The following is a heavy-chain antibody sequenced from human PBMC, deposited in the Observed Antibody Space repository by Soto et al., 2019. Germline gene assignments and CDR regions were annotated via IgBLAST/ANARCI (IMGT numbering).Heavy chain of an antibody. V-gene: IGHV1-18*01. CDR1: GYTFTTYC. CDR2: ISTYNGNT. J-gene: IGHJ4*02. Sequence: ASVKVSCKASGYTFTTYCISWVRQAPGQGLEWMGWISTYNGNTNYALKIQDRVTMTTDTSTSTAYMELRSLRSDDTAVYYCAKDLASSSRTFEYWGQGTLVTVSS. CDR3: AKDLASSSRTFEY. D-gene: IGHD3-3*02.